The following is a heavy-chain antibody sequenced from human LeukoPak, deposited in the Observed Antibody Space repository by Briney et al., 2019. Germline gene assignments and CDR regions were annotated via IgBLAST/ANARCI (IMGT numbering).Heavy chain of an antibody. J-gene: IGHJ4*02. V-gene: IGHV1-8*03. CDR1: GYTFTSYD. CDR2: MNPNSGNT. D-gene: IGHD6-13*01. CDR3: ARIDVAGIAAAVGPYFDY. Sequence: ASVKVSCKASGYTFTSYDINWVRQATGQGLEWMGWMNPNSGNTGYAQKFQGRVTITRNTSISTAYMELRSLRSDDTAVYYCARIDVAGIAAAVGPYFDYWGQGTLVTVSS.